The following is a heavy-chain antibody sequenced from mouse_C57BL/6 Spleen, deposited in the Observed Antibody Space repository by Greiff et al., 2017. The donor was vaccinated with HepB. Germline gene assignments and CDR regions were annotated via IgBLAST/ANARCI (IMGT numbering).Heavy chain of an antibody. J-gene: IGHJ3*01. CDR2: IYPGSGST. V-gene: IGHV1-55*01. CDR1: GYTFTSYW. Sequence: QVQLQQPGAELVKPGASVKMSCKASGYTFTSYWITWVKQRPGQGLEWIGDIYPGSGSTNYNEKFKSKATLTVDTSSSTAYMQLSSLTSEDSAVYYCARHASFYPPFAYWGQGTLVTVSA. CDR3: ARHASFYPPFAY. D-gene: IGHD6-1*01.